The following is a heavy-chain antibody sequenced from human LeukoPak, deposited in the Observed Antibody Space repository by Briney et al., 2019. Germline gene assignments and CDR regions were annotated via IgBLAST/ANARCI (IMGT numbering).Heavy chain of an antibody. V-gene: IGHV4-34*01. CDR3: ARGRWDYVWGSYRPIYFDY. J-gene: IGHJ4*02. Sequence: SETLSLTCAVYGGSFSSYYWSWIRQPPGKGLEWIGEINHSGSTNYNPSLKSRVTISVDTSKNQFSLKLSSVTAADTAVYYCARGRWDYVWGSYRPIYFDYWGQGTLVTVSS. CDR2: INHSGST. D-gene: IGHD3-16*02. CDR1: GGSFSSYY.